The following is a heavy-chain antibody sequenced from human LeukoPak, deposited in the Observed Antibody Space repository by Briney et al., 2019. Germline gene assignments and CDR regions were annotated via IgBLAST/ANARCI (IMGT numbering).Heavy chain of an antibody. CDR3: TIKGAYWRFDP. D-gene: IGHD2-15*01. CDR1: GFTFSSYS. Sequence: SGGSLRLSCAASGFTFSSYSMHWVRQVPGKGLEWVGLIRSRTDGGTAEYAAPVKGRFTISRDDSKNTLFLQMNSLKTEDTAVYYCTIKGAYWRFDPWGQGTLVAVSS. V-gene: IGHV3-15*01. CDR2: IRSRTDGGTA. J-gene: IGHJ5*02.